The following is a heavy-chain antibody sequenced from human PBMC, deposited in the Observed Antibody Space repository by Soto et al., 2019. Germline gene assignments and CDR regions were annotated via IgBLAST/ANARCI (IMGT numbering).Heavy chain of an antibody. CDR3: ARSLGFCISTSCYPDAFDI. D-gene: IGHD2-2*01. CDR1: GGSISSSTYY. CDR2: IYYSRST. J-gene: IGHJ3*02. Sequence: QLQLQESGPGLVKPSETLSLTCTVSGGSISSSTYYWGWIRQPPGKGLEWIGTIYYSRSTYFNPSLKSRVTIAVDTSKNQFSLKLSSVTAADTAVYYCARSLGFCISTSCYPDAFDIWGQGTMVTASS. V-gene: IGHV4-39*01.